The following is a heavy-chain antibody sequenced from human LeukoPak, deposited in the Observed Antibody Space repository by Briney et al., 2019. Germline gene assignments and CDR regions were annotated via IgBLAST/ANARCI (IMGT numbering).Heavy chain of an antibody. J-gene: IGHJ4*02. CDR3: ARGAYCGGDCYDFDY. V-gene: IGHV4-39*07. Sequence: SETLSLTCTVSGGSISSSSYYWGWIRQPPGKGLEWIGSIYYSGSTYYNPSLKSRVTISVDTSKNQFSLKLSSVTAADTAVYYCARGAYCGGDCYDFDYWGQGTLVTVSS. CDR1: GGSISSSSYY. CDR2: IYYSGST. D-gene: IGHD2-21*02.